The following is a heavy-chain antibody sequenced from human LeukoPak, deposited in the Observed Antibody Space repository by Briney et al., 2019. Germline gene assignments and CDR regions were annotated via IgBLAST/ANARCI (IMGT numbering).Heavy chain of an antibody. Sequence: SETLSLTCTVSGGSISSYYWSWIRQPPGKGLEWIGYIYYSGSTNYNPSFKSRVTISVDTSKNQFSLKLSSVTAADTAVYYCARDRSFPFDYWGQGTLVTVSS. CDR2: IYYSGST. J-gene: IGHJ4*02. V-gene: IGHV4-59*01. D-gene: IGHD1-26*01. CDR3: ARDRSFPFDY. CDR1: GGSISSYY.